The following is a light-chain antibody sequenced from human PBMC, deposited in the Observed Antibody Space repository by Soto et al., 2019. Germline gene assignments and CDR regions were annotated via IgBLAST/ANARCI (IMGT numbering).Light chain of an antibody. Sequence: DIQMPQSPSSVSASVGDRVTITCRASQGISRWLAWSQQKPGRAPNLLSYAASSLQSGVTSRFSGSGSGTDFTLTISNLQAEASATYYCQQANCFALTFGRGNKVEIK. CDR3: QQANCFALT. CDR1: QGISRW. J-gene: IGKJ4*01. V-gene: IGKV1-12*01. CDR2: AAS.